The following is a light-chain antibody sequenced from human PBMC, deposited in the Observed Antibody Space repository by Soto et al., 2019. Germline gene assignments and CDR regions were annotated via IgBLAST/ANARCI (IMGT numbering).Light chain of an antibody. V-gene: IGLV2-14*03. CDR2: DVS. J-gene: IGLJ1*01. CDR3: SSYTSSYTYV. CDR1: SSDVGGYNF. Sequence: QSALTQPASVSGSPGQSVTISCAGTSSDVGGYNFVSWYQQHPGKAPQLMIYDVSSRPSGVSNRFSGSKSGNPASLTISGLQAEDEADYYCSSYTSSYTYVFGTGTKLTVL.